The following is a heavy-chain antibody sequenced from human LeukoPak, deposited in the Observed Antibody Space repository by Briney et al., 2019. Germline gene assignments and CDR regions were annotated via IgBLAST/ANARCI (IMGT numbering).Heavy chain of an antibody. CDR3: TTDVLYGDYDDYYYGIDV. CDR1: GFTFSNAW. J-gene: IGHJ6*02. Sequence: GGSLRLSCAASGFTFSNAWMSWVRQAPGKGLEWVGRIKSKTDGGTTDYAAPVKGRFTISRDDSKNTLYLQMNSLKTEDTAVYYCTTDVLYGDYDDYYYGIDVWGQGTTVTVSS. V-gene: IGHV3-15*01. CDR2: IKSKTDGGTT. D-gene: IGHD4-17*01.